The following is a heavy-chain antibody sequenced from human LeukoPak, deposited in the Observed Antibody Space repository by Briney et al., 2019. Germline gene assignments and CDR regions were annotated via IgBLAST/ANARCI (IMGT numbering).Heavy chain of an antibody. Sequence: GGTLRLSCAASGFTFSSYGMSWVSQAPGKGLEWVSAISGSGGSTYYADSVKGRFTISRDNSKNTLYLQMNSLRAEDTAVYYCAKVGEYQLLLYAFDMWGQGTMVTVSS. CDR2: ISGSGGST. CDR3: AKVGEYQLLLYAFDM. CDR1: GFTFSSYG. J-gene: IGHJ3*02. V-gene: IGHV3-23*01. D-gene: IGHD2-2*01.